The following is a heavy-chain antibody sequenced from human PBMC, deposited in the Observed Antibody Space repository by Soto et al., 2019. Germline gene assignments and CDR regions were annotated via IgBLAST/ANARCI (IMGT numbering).Heavy chain of an antibody. CDR3: ARFSTWYNWFDP. CDR2: INHSGST. CDR1: GGSFSGYY. Sequence: QVQLQQWGAGLLKPSETLSLTCAVYGGSFSGYYWSWIHQPPGKGLEWIGEINHSGSTNYNPSLKSRVTISVDTSKNQFSLKLSSVTAADTAVYYCARFSTWYNWFDPWGQGTLVTVSS. V-gene: IGHV4-34*01. D-gene: IGHD2-8*02. J-gene: IGHJ5*02.